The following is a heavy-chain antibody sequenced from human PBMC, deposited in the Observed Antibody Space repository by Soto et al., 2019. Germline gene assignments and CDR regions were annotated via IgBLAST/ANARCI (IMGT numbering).Heavy chain of an antibody. CDR1: GYAFSTYG. D-gene: IGHD1-1*01. J-gene: IGHJ4*02. CDR3: ARVRYGDY. Sequence: QVHLVQSGAEVKKPGASVKVSCKGSGYAFSTYGITWVRQAPGQGLEWMGWISAHNGNTNYAQKLQGGVTVTRDTSTSTAYMELRSLRSDDTAVYYCARVRYGDYWGQGALVTVSS. CDR2: ISAHNGNT. V-gene: IGHV1-18*01.